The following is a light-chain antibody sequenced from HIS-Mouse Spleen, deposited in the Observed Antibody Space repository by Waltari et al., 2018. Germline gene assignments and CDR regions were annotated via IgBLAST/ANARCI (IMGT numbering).Light chain of an antibody. CDR3: QQSYSTPYT. CDR1: QSISSY. J-gene: IGKJ2*01. V-gene: IGKV1-39*01. CDR2: AAS. Sequence: DIQMTQSPSSLSASVGDRVTITGRASQSISSYLNWYQQKPGKAPKLLIYAASSLHSGVPSRFSGSGSGTDFTLTISSLQPEDFATYYCQQSYSTPYTFGQGTKLEIK.